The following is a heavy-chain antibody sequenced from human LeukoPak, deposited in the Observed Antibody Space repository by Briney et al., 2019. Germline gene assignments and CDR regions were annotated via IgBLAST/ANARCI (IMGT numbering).Heavy chain of an antibody. Sequence: SETLSLTCTVSGYSISSGYLWGWIRQPPGKGLEWIGSIDGSGSSYYNPSLKSRVTISVGTSRNQFSLKMTSVTAADTAVYYCARGPYPYYYGSGSPNDYWGQGTLVTVSS. D-gene: IGHD3-10*01. V-gene: IGHV4-38-2*02. J-gene: IGHJ4*02. CDR1: GYSISSGYL. CDR2: IDGSGSS. CDR3: ARGPYPYYYGSGSPNDY.